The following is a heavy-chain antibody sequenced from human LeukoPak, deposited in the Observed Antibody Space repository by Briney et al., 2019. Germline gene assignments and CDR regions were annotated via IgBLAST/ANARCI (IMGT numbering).Heavy chain of an antibody. CDR1: GGSISSSNW. CDR3: ARGALSSYNWNYGTDWFDP. J-gene: IGHJ5*02. V-gene: IGHV4-4*02. D-gene: IGHD1-7*01. Sequence: PSGTLSLTCAVSGGSISSSNWWSWVRQPPGKGLEWIGEIYHSGSTNYNPSLKSRVTISVDKSKNQFSLKSSSVTAADTAVYYCARGALSSYNWNYGTDWFDPWGQGTLVTVSS. CDR2: IYHSGST.